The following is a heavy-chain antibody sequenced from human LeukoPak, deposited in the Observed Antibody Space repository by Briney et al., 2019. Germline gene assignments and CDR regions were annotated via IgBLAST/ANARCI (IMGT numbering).Heavy chain of an antibody. J-gene: IGHJ4*02. Sequence: GGSLRLSCAASGFTFSSYGMSWVRQAPGKGLEWVSGISGSGGRGGNTYYADSMKGRFTISRDNSKNTLYLQMNSLRADDTAVYCCAKAGSIRFGYWGQGTLVTVSS. CDR3: AKAGSIRFGY. V-gene: IGHV3-23*01. CDR1: GFTFSSYG. CDR2: ISGSGGRGGNT. D-gene: IGHD3-3*02.